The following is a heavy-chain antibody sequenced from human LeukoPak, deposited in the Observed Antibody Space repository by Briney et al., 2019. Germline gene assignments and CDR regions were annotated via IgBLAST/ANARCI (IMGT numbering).Heavy chain of an antibody. CDR3: ARDIAAAGEYYFDY. Sequence: SETLSLTCTVSGYSISSGYYWGWIRQPPGKGLEWIGSIYHSGSTYYNPSLKSRVTISVDTSKNQFSLKLSSVTAADTAVYYCARDIAAAGEYYFDYWGQGTLVTVSS. V-gene: IGHV4-38-2*02. CDR1: GYSISSGYY. CDR2: IYHSGST. J-gene: IGHJ4*02. D-gene: IGHD6-13*01.